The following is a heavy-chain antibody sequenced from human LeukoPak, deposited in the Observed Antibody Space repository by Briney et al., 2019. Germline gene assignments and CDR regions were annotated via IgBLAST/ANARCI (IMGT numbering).Heavy chain of an antibody. CDR2: IWYDGSNK. D-gene: IGHD5-24*01. CDR1: GFAFSGYG. Sequence: GTSLRLSCAASGFAFSGYGMHWVRQAPGKGLEWVAVIWYDGSNKYYADSVKGRFTISRDNSKNTLYLQMNSLRAEDTAVYYCARDTRETPFDYWGQGTLVTVSS. V-gene: IGHV3-33*01. CDR3: ARDTRETPFDY. J-gene: IGHJ4*02.